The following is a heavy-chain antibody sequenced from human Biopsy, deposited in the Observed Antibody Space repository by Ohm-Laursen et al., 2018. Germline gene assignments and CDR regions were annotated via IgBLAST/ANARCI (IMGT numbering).Heavy chain of an antibody. J-gene: IGHJ4*02. CDR2: IDWNRGSI. CDR3: AKDKGAHINYGDLYYFDS. Sequence: SLRLSCTASRFTFEDYAMHWVRLTPGKGLEWVSGIDWNRGSIAYGDSVKGRFTISRDDGKNFLYLQMSSLRVEDTALYFCAKDKGAHINYGDLYYFDSWGPGTMVTVSA. CDR1: RFTFEDYA. D-gene: IGHD3-10*01. V-gene: IGHV3-9*01.